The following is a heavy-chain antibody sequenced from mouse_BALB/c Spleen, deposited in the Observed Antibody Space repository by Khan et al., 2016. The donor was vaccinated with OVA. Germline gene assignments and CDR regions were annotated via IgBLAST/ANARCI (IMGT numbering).Heavy chain of an antibody. Sequence: EVQLQQSGPDLVKPGASVKMSCKASGYSFTGYYMNWVKQSHGKSLECIGRVNPNTGNTNYNQKFRGKAIFIVDTSSSTAYMELRSLTSEDSAVYDCARGYDFFAYWGQGTLVTVSA. D-gene: IGHD2-14*01. CDR3: ARGYDFFAY. V-gene: IGHV1-26*01. J-gene: IGHJ3*01. CDR1: GYSFTGYY. CDR2: VNPNTGNT.